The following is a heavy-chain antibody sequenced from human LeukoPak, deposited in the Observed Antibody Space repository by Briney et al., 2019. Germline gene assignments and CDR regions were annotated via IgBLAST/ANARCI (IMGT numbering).Heavy chain of an antibody. CDR1: GFTFSSYA. Sequence: PGGSLRLSCAASGFTFSSYAMHWVRQAPGKGLEWVAVISYDGSNKYYADSVKGRFTISRDNSKNTLHLQMNSLRAEDTAVYYCVVAGTAASYDYWGQGTLVTVSS. CDR2: ISYDGSNK. CDR3: VVAGTAASYDY. J-gene: IGHJ4*02. V-gene: IGHV3-30*04. D-gene: IGHD6-19*01.